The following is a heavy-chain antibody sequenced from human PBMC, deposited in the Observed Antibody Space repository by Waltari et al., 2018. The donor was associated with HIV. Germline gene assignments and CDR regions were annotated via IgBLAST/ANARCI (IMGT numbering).Heavy chain of an antibody. J-gene: IGHJ5*02. Sequence: QVQLQESGPGLVKTSETLSLTCAVSGYPISSGYYWGWIRQPPGKGLEWIGSIHHSGSTYYNPSLKSRVTLSVDTSKNHFSLKLNSVTAADKAVYYCAGEVGYCSGGTCYSGWFDPWGQGTLVTVSS. V-gene: IGHV4-38-2*01. CDR2: IHHSGST. CDR1: GYPISSGYY. D-gene: IGHD2-15*01. CDR3: AGEVGYCSGGTCYSGWFDP.